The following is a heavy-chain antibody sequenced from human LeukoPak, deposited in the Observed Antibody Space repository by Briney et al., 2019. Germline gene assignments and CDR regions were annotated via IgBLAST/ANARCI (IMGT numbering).Heavy chain of an antibody. V-gene: IGHV3-7*03. J-gene: IGHJ4*02. CDR3: ARKTVVGSYFGY. CDR1: GFTFSAYW. CDR2: IKQDGSDK. Sequence: GGSLRLSCAASGFTFSAYWMSWVRQAPGKGREWVANIKQDGSDKYYVDSVKGRFTISRDNAKNSLYLQMNSLRAEDTAVYYCARKTVVGSYFGYRGQGTPVTASS. D-gene: IGHD4-23*01.